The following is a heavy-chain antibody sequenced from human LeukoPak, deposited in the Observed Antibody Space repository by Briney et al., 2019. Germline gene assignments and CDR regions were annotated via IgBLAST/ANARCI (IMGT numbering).Heavy chain of an antibody. J-gene: IGHJ5*02. Sequence: PSETLSLTCTVSGYSISSGYYWGWIRQPPGKGLEWIGSIYHSGSTYYNPSLKSRVTISVDTSKNQFSLKLSSVTAADTAVYYCARWASIAARFWFDPWGQGTLVTVSS. D-gene: IGHD6-6*01. CDR3: ARWASIAARFWFDP. CDR2: IYHSGST. CDR1: GYSISSGYY. V-gene: IGHV4-38-2*02.